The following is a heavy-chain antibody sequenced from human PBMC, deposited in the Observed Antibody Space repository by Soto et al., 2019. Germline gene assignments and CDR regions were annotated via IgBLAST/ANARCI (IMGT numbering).Heavy chain of an antibody. CDR3: ARHEARSYFYMDV. CDR2: IYYSGSS. Sequence: QLQLQESGPGLVKPSETMSLTCTVSGDSITSSSYHWGWIRQPPGKGLEWIGNIYYSGSSYSNPSLKSRVTMSVDMSKNQFSLSLSSVTAADTAVYHCARHEARSYFYMDVWGKGTTVTVSS. V-gene: IGHV4-39*01. J-gene: IGHJ6*03. CDR1: GDSITSSSYH.